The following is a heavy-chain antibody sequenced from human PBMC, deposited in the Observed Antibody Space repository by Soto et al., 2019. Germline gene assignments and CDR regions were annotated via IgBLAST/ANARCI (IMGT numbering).Heavy chain of an antibody. D-gene: IGHD3-9*01. Sequence: EASVKVSCKASGYTFTSYDINWVRQATGQGLEWMGWMNPNSGNTGYAQKFQGRVTITRDMSTGTAYMELNSLRSEDTAVYYCAADLTGLGLYPRDVWGQGTRVTVSS. CDR2: MNPNSGNT. CDR1: GYTFTSYD. J-gene: IGHJ6*02. CDR3: AADLTGLGLYPRDV. V-gene: IGHV1-8*01.